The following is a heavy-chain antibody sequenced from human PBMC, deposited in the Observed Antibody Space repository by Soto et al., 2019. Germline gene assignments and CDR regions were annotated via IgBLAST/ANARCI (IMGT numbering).Heavy chain of an antibody. Sequence: SETLSLTCTVSGDSVSAGSYYWSWIRQPPGKGLEWIGCIYYTGTTRYNPSPQSRVLMSVDTSKNQLSLNLNSVTAADTAVYYCARVGRTKPCLDPWGQGTLVTVSS. CDR2: IYYTGTT. V-gene: IGHV4-61*01. CDR3: ARVGRTKPCLDP. J-gene: IGHJ5*02. D-gene: IGHD2-8*01. CDR1: GDSVSAGSYY.